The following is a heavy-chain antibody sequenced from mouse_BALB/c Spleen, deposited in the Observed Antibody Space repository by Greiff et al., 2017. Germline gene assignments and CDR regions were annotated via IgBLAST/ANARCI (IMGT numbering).Heavy chain of an antibody. CDR3: ARAVTTASYWYVDV. CDR2: ILPGSGST. CDR1: GYTFSSYW. Sequence: VQLQQSGAELMKPGASVKISCKATGYTFSSYWIEWVKQRPGHGLEWIGEILPGSGSTNYNEKFKGKATFTADTSSNTAYMQLSSLTSEDSAVYYCARAVTTASYWYVDVWGAGTTVTVSS. V-gene: IGHV1-9*01. D-gene: IGHD1-2*01. J-gene: IGHJ1*01.